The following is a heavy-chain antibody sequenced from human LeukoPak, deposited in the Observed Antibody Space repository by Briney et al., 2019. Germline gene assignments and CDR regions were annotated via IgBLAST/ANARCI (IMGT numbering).Heavy chain of an antibody. Sequence: GGSLRLSCAASGFTFSSYGMPWVRQAPGKGLEWVAVIWYDGSNKYYADSVKGRFTISRDNSKNTLYLQMNSLRAEDTAVYYCARESYYDSSGYYRPIDYWGQGTLVTVSS. V-gene: IGHV3-33*01. D-gene: IGHD3-22*01. J-gene: IGHJ4*02. CDR2: IWYDGSNK. CDR1: GFTFSSYG. CDR3: ARESYYDSSGYYRPIDY.